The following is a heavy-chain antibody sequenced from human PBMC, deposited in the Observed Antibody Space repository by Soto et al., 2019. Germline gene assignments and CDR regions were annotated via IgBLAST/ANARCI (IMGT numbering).Heavy chain of an antibody. CDR1: GGSISSYY. CDR2: IYYSWST. V-gene: IGHV4-59*01. J-gene: IGHJ4*02. D-gene: IGHD5-18*01. CDR3: ARGRIQLWYPFDY. Sequence: PSETLSLTCTVSGGSISSYYWSWIRQPPGKGLELIWYIYYSWSTNYNPPLKSRVTISVDTSKNQFSLKLSSVTAADTAVYYCARGRIQLWYPFDYWGQGTLVTVSS.